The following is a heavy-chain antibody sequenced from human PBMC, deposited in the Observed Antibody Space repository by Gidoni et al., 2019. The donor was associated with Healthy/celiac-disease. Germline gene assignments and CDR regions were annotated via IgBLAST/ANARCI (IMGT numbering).Heavy chain of an antibody. J-gene: IGHJ6*02. D-gene: IGHD3-9*01. CDR3: ARSVLTGYYNGLYYYYGMDV. CDR1: GGSISSGGYY. Sequence: QVQLQESGPGLVKPSQTLSLTCTFSGGSISSGGYYWSWIRQHPGKGLEWIGYLYYSGSTYYNPSLKSRVTISVDTSKNQFSLKLSSVTAADTAVYYCARSVLTGYYNGLYYYYGMDVWGQGTTVTVSS. CDR2: LYYSGST. V-gene: IGHV4-31*03.